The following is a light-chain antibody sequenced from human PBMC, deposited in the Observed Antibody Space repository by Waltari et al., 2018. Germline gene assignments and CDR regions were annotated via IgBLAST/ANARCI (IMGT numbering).Light chain of an antibody. CDR2: GAS. CDR1: QSIGRN. CDR3: QQFNDWPPYT. J-gene: IGKJ2*01. V-gene: IGKV3-15*01. Sequence: ETLMTQSPATLSVSPGERATLSCRASQSIGRNLAVYQQKPGQSPKLLIYGASTSAAGVPIRFSGSGSGTEFTLTINSLQSEDFAVYYCQQFNDWPPYTFGQGTKLELK.